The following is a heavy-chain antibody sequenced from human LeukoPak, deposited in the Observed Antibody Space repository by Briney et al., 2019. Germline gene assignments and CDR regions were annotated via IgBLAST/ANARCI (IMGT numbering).Heavy chain of an antibody. J-gene: IGHJ4*02. D-gene: IGHD3-3*01. Sequence: GGSLRLSCAASAFTFSNYAMSWVRQAPGKGLEWVSTISNSDSSTYYADSVKGRFTISRDNSENTLYLQMNSLRAEDTAVYYCARESSITIFGVAPYYFDYWGQGTLVTVSS. V-gene: IGHV3-23*01. CDR1: AFTFSNYA. CDR3: ARESSITIFGVAPYYFDY. CDR2: ISNSDSST.